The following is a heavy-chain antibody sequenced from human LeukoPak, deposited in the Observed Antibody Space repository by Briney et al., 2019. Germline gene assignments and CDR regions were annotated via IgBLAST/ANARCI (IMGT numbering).Heavy chain of an antibody. V-gene: IGHV4-59*08. Sequence: SETLSLTCTVFGGSISNYYWSWIRQPPGKGLEWIGYISYSGSTNYNPSLKSRVTISIDTSKNQFSLKLRSVTAADTAIYYCARQGYDILTGYIDAFDIWGQGAIVTVSS. J-gene: IGHJ3*02. CDR2: ISYSGST. CDR1: GGSISNYY. D-gene: IGHD3-9*01. CDR3: ARQGYDILTGYIDAFDI.